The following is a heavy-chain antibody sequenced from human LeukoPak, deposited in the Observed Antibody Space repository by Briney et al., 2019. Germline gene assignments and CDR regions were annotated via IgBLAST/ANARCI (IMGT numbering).Heavy chain of an antibody. D-gene: IGHD3-22*01. Sequence: GGSLRLSCAASGFTFSSYWMSWVRQAPGKGLEWVANIKQDGSEKYYVDSVKGRFTIPRDNAKNSLYLQMNSLRAEDMALYYCAKGYDSSGYDAFDIWGQGTMVTVSS. CDR1: GFTFSSYW. J-gene: IGHJ3*02. V-gene: IGHV3-7*03. CDR2: IKQDGSEK. CDR3: AKGYDSSGYDAFDI.